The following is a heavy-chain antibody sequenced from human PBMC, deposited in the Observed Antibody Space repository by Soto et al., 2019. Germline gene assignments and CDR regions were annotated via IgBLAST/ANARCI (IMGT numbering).Heavy chain of an antibody. CDR1: GYTFTHYG. V-gene: IGHV1-18*01. CDR3: AREKQYYDLLRGYFSDY. Sequence: QVQLVQSGAEVKKPGASVKVSCRASGYTFTHYGISWVRQAPAQGLEWMGWISAYNGNTNYAQKLHGRVTMTTDTSMKTAETDLGRLRSCGTAVYYCAREKQYYDLLRGYFSDYWGQGTLVTVSS. CDR2: ISAYNGNT. J-gene: IGHJ4*02. D-gene: IGHD3-3*01.